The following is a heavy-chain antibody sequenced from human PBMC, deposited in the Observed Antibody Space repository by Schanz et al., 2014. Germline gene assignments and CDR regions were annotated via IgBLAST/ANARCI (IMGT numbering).Heavy chain of an antibody. Sequence: EVQLVESGGGLIQPGGSLRLSCAVSGFSVSTNYMSWVRQAPGKGLEWVSVIYSGDNTYYADSVTGRFTISRDNAKNTLYLQMNSLRVEDTAEYYCAKNWKGHHITGRPGWSDGMDVWGQGTTVTVSS. CDR3: AKNWKGHHITGRPGWSDGMDV. J-gene: IGHJ6*02. V-gene: IGHV3-53*01. CDR2: IYSGDNT. CDR1: GFSVSTNY. D-gene: IGHD6-6*01.